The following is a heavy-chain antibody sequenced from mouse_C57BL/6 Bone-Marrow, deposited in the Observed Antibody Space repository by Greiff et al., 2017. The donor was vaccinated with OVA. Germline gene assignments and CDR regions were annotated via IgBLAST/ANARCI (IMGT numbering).Heavy chain of an antibody. J-gene: IGHJ1*03. CDR3: ARDRLSWYFDV. V-gene: IGHV5-4*01. CDR2: ISDGGSYT. D-gene: IGHD1-1*01. CDR1: GFTFSSYA. Sequence: EVKLVESGGGLVKPGGSLKLSCAASGFTFSSYAMSWVRQTPEKRLEWVATISDGGSYTYYPDNVKGRFTISRDNAKNNLYLQMSHLKSEDTAMYYCARDRLSWYFDVWGTGTTVTVSS.